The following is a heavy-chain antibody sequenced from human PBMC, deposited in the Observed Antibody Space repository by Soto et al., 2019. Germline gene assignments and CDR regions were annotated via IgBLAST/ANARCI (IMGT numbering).Heavy chain of an antibody. V-gene: IGHV1-2*02. Sequence: GASVKVSCKASGYTFTGYYMHWVRQAPGQGLEWMGWINPNSGGTNYAQKFQGRVTMTRDTSISTAYMELSRLRSDDTAVYYCARDTAGPYYYYGMDVWGQGTKVTVSS. CDR3: ARDTAGPYYYYGMDV. CDR1: GYTFTGYY. CDR2: INPNSGGT. D-gene: IGHD2-8*02. J-gene: IGHJ6*02.